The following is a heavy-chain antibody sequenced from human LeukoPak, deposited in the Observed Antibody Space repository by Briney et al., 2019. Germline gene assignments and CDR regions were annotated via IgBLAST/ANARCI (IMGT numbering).Heavy chain of an antibody. J-gene: IGHJ4*02. CDR3: ARDRGYTPDY. CDR2: ITSDGITT. Sequence: PGGSLRLSCAASGFTFSSYWMHWVRQAPGKGLLWVSRITSDGITTTYADSVKGRFTISRDNAKNTLYLQMNSLRAEDTAVYYCARDRGYTPDYWGQGTLVTVSS. D-gene: IGHD5-12*01. V-gene: IGHV3-74*01. CDR1: GFTFSSYW.